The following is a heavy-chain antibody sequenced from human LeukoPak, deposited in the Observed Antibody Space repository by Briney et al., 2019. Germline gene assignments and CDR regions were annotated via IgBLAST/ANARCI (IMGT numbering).Heavy chain of an antibody. CDR1: GGSISSSSYY. J-gene: IGHJ5*02. Sequence: PSETLSLTCTVSGGSISSSSYYWSWIRQPPGKALEWIGYIHYSGSTKYNPSLKSRVTISVDTSENQFSLTLNSVTAADTAVYYCARSRGGYGDYGGWFDPWGQGILVTVSS. V-gene: IGHV4-61*01. D-gene: IGHD3-16*01. CDR3: ARSRGGYGDYGGWFDP. CDR2: IHYSGST.